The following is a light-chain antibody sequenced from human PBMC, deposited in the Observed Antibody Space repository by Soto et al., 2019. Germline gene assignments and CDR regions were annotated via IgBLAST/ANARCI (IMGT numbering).Light chain of an antibody. Sequence: QSVLTQPPSVSAAPGQKVTISCSGSRSNIGNNYVAWYQQFPGTVPKLLIYNNNGRTSGTPDRISGSASGTSATLTITGLQTGDEADYFCVTWDTSLRTGVIGGETKVTVL. J-gene: IGLJ3*02. CDR3: VTWDTSLRTGV. CDR1: RSNIGNNY. CDR2: NNN. V-gene: IGLV1-51*01.